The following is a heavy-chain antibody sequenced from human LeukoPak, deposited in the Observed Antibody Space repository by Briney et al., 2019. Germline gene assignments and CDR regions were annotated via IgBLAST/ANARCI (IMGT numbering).Heavy chain of an antibody. CDR1: GGSISTSNYY. V-gene: IGHV4-39*01. Sequence: PSETLSLTCTVSGGSISTSNYYWGWIRQPPGKGLEYIGSISYSGSTSYNPSLKSRVTISVDTSKNQFSLRLSSVTAADTAMYYCESVYCSGGTCYGDYWGQGTLVTVSS. J-gene: IGHJ4*02. CDR2: ISYSGST. CDR3: ESVYCSGGTCYGDY. D-gene: IGHD2-15*01.